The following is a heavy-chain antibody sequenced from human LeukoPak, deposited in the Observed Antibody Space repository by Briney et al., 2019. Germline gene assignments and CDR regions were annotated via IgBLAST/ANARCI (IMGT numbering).Heavy chain of an antibody. CDR2: ISPVFGTE. J-gene: IGHJ6*03. Sequence: SVKVSCKTSGGTFRSYAIIWVRQAPGEGLEWMGRISPVFGTENYAQKFQDRVTITADKSTTTAYMELRSLRSEDTAVYYCARDANHYHYMDVWGRGTTVIVSS. D-gene: IGHD4/OR15-4a*01. CDR1: GGTFRSYA. CDR3: ARDANHYHYMDV. V-gene: IGHV1-69*06.